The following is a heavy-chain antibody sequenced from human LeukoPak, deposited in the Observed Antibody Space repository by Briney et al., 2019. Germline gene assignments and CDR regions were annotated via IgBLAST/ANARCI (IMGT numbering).Heavy chain of an antibody. CDR2: INPNSGGT. CDR3: ARDPYDTDAFDI. D-gene: IGHD3-22*01. Sequence: GASVKVSCKSSGYTFTGYYMHWVRQAPGQGLEWMGWINPNSGGTNYAQKLQGRVTMTTDTSTSTAYMELSSLRSDDTAVYYCARDPYDTDAFDIWGQGTMVTVSS. V-gene: IGHV1-2*02. J-gene: IGHJ3*02. CDR1: GYTFTGYY.